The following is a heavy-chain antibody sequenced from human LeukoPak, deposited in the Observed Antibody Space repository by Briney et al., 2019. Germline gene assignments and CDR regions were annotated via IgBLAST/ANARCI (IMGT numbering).Heavy chain of an antibody. J-gene: IGHJ4*02. CDR3: ARHAAYYYDSSGYLDY. V-gene: IGHV4-39*01. CDR2: IYYSGST. CDR1: GGSISSSSYY. D-gene: IGHD3-22*01. Sequence: SETLSLTCTVSGGSISSSSYYWGWIRQPPGKGLEWIGSIYYSGSTYYNPSLKSRVTISVDTSKNQFPLKLSSVTAADTAVYYCARHAAYYYDSSGYLDYRGQGTLVTVSS.